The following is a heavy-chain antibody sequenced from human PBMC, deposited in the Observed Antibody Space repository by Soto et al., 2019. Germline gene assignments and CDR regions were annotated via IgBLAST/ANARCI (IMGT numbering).Heavy chain of an antibody. V-gene: IGHV4-59*01. CDR2: VYSTGST. J-gene: IGHJ4*02. CDR3: ARYGREEVAGYTLEN. Sequence: SETISLTCTVYGGSISSNYWTWIRQPPGKRMEWIGYVYSTGSTNYNPSLKSRVTISEDTSKRQFSLKVNSMTAADTPVYYCARYGREEVAGYTLENWRQGILVTVSS. CDR1: GGSISSNY. D-gene: IGHD2-15*01.